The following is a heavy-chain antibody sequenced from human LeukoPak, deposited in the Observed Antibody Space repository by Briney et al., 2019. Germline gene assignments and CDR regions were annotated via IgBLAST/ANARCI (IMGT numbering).Heavy chain of an antibody. J-gene: IGHJ6*02. CDR2: ISNDERNK. D-gene: IGHD4-23*01. V-gene: IGHV3-30*04. CDR3: AKGPDYGGNSPNYYYGMDV. Sequence: PGGSLRLSCAASGFTFTNFAMHWVRRAPGKELEWVAVISNDERNKYYADSVKGRFTISRDNAKNSLFLQMNSLRAEDTAVYYCAKGPDYGGNSPNYYYGMDVWGQGNTVTVSS. CDR1: GFTFTNFA.